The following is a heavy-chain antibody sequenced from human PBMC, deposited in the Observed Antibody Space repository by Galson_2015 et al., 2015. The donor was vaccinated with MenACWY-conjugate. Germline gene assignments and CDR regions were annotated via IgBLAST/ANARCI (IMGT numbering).Heavy chain of an antibody. CDR3: AKGANYYDSSGKRYDAFDI. CDR2: ISGSGGDI. D-gene: IGHD3-22*01. CDR1: GFTFSKCV. J-gene: IGHJ3*02. Sequence: SLRLSCAASGFTFSKCVMSWVRQAPGKGLEWVSGISGSGGDIDYADSVKGRFTISRDNSKNTVYLQMSSLRAEDTAVYYCAKGANYYDSSGKRYDAFDIWGQGTMVTVSS. V-gene: IGHV3-23*01.